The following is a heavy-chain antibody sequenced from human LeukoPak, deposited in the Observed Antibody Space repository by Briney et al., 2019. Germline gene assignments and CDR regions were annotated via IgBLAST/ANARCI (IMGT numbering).Heavy chain of an antibody. Sequence: SETVSLTCTVSGXSISSYYWSWLRQPPGKGLEWIAYIYYSGGTNYNPSLKSRVTISVDTSKNQFSLKLTSVTATDTAVYYCARHGSYSSSPGFDYWGQGTLVTVSS. CDR3: ARHGSYSSSPGFDY. J-gene: IGHJ4*02. D-gene: IGHD6-6*01. CDR1: GXSISSYY. CDR2: IYYSGGT. V-gene: IGHV4-59*08.